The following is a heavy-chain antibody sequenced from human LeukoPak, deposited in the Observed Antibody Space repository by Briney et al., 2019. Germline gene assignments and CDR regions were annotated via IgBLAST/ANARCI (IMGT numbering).Heavy chain of an antibody. CDR1: GFTFSDYY. CDR2: ISSSGSTI. D-gene: IGHD3-3*01. J-gene: IGHJ4*02. CDR3: ARDLPFWSGYYPFDY. Sequence: NPGGSLRLSYAASGFTFSDYYMSWIRQAPGKGLEWVSYISSSGSTIYYADSVKGRFTISRDNAKNSLYLQMNSLRAEDTAVYYFARDLPFWSGYYPFDYWGQGTLVTVSS. V-gene: IGHV3-11*04.